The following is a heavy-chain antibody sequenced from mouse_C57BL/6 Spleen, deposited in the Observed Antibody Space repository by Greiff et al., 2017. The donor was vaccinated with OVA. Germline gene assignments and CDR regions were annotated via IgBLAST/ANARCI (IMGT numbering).Heavy chain of an antibody. Sequence: QVQLQQPGAELVKPGASVKLSCKASGYTFTSYWMQWVKQRPGQGLEWIGEIDPSDSYTNYNQKFKGKATLTVDTSSSTAYMQLSSLTSEDSAVYYCARWMGSGYGAMDYWGQGTSVTVSS. CDR2: IDPSDSYT. D-gene: IGHD3-2*02. J-gene: IGHJ4*01. V-gene: IGHV1-50*01. CDR3: ARWMGSGYGAMDY. CDR1: GYTFTSYW.